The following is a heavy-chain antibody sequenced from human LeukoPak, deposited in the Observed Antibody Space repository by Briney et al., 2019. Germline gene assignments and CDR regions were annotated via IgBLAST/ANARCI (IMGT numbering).Heavy chain of an antibody. D-gene: IGHD3-9*01. J-gene: IGHJ4*02. V-gene: IGHV1-24*01. CDR1: GYTLTELS. Sequence: ASVKVSCTVPGYTLTELSMHWVRQAPGKGLEWMGGFDPEDGETIYAQKFQGRVTMTEDTSTDTAYMELSSLRSEDTAVYYYATPFPRILTGYYKDWGQGTLVTVSS. CDR3: ATPFPRILTGYYKD. CDR2: FDPEDGET.